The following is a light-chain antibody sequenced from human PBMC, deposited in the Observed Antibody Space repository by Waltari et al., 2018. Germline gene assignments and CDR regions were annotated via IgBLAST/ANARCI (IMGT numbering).Light chain of an antibody. J-gene: IGLJ1*01. CDR1: SSDIVSLNY. CDR3: SSYISSTTPYV. Sequence: QSALTQPASVPGSPGQPTPISCTGTSSDIVSLNYVSWYQQHTGNSPRLLIYELYTRLSGVSNRFSGSKSGNTASLTISGLQPEDEADYYCSSYISSTTPYVFGPGTKVSVL. V-gene: IGLV2-14*03. CDR2: ELY.